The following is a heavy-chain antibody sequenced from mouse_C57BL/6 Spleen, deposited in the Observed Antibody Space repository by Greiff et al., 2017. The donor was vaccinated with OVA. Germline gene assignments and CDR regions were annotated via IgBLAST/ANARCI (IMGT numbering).Heavy chain of an antibody. Sequence: EVQLQQSGPELVKPGASVKIPCKASGYTFTDYNMDWVKQSHGKSLEWIGDINPNNCGTIYNQKFKGKATLTVDKSSSTAYMELRSLTSEDTAVYYCARSDGYYPFAYWGQGTLVTVSA. D-gene: IGHD2-3*01. J-gene: IGHJ3*01. CDR1: GYTFTDYN. CDR2: INPNNCGT. V-gene: IGHV1-18*01. CDR3: ARSDGYYPFAY.